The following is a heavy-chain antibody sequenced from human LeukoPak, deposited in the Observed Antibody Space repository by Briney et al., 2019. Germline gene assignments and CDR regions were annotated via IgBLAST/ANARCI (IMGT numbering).Heavy chain of an antibody. CDR2: INAGNGNT. D-gene: IGHD4-17*01. Sequence: GASVKVSCKASGYTFTAYTIHWVRQAPGQSLEWMAWINAGNGNTKYSQEFQGRVTITRDTSATTVYMELSSLRSEDMAVYYCARDRAPKTVTSEVDAFDIWGQGTTVTVSS. CDR3: ARDRAPKTVTSEVDAFDI. V-gene: IGHV1-3*03. J-gene: IGHJ3*02. CDR1: GYTFTAYT.